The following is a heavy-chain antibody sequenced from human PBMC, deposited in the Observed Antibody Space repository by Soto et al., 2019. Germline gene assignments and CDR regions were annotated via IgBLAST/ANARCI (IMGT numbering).Heavy chain of an antibody. D-gene: IGHD5-18*01. J-gene: IGHJ4*02. CDR2: ISYDGSNK. Sequence: PEGSLRLSCAASGFTFSSYGMHWVRQAPGKGLEWVAVISYDGSNKYYADSVKGRFTISRDNSKNTLYLQMNSLRAEDTAVYYCAKAVDTETPADDYWGQGTLVTVSS. CDR1: GFTFSSYG. CDR3: AKAVDTETPADDY. V-gene: IGHV3-30*18.